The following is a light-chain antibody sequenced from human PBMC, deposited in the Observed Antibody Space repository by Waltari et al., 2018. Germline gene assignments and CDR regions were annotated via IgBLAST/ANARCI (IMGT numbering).Light chain of an antibody. CDR2: LGS. Sequence: DIVMTQSPLSLPVTPGEPASISCRSSQSLLHSNGYNYLDWYLQKPGQSPQLLIYLGSNRASGVPERFSGSGSGTDFTLKISRVEAEDVGVYYCMQALQTPRTFGPGTKVDIK. J-gene: IGKJ3*01. CDR1: QSLLHSNGYNY. CDR3: MQALQTPRT. V-gene: IGKV2-28*01.